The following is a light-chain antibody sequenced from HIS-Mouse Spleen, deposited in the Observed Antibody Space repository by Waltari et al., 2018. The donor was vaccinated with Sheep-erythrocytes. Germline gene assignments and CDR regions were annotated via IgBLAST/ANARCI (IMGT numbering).Light chain of an antibody. CDR3: CSYAGSYNHV. V-gene: IGLV2-11*01. CDR2: DVS. Sequence: QSALTQPRSVSGSPGQSVTISCTGTSSDVGGYNYVSWYQHHPGKAPKLMIYDVSKRPSGVPYRFSGSKSGNTASLTISGLQAEDEADYYCCSYAGSYNHVFATGTKVTVL. CDR1: SSDVGGYNY. J-gene: IGLJ1*01.